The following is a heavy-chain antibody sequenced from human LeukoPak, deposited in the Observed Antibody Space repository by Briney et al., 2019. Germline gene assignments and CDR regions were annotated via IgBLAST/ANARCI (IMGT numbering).Heavy chain of an antibody. V-gene: IGHV4-34*01. CDR1: GGSFSGYY. CDR3: ARGHDYGDHDY. D-gene: IGHD4-17*01. J-gene: IGHJ4*02. CDR2: INHSGST. Sequence: SETLSLTCAVYGGSFSGYYWSWIRQPPGKGLEWIGEINHSGSTNYNPSLKSRVTISVDTSKNQFSLKLSSVAAADTAVYYCARGHDYGDHDYWGQGTLVTVSS.